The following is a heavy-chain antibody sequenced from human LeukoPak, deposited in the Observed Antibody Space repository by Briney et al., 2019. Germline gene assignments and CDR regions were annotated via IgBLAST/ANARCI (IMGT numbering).Heavy chain of an antibody. CDR1: GFTFSSYW. J-gene: IGHJ5*02. CDR3: ARSHCSGGSCYGNWFNP. Sequence: GGSLRLSCAASGFTFSSYWMHWVRQAPGKGLVWVSRINTDGSSTSYADSVKGRFTISRDNSKNTLYLQMNSLRAEDTAVYYCARSHCSGGSCYGNWFNPWGQGTLVTVSS. CDR2: INTDGSST. V-gene: IGHV3-74*01. D-gene: IGHD2-15*01.